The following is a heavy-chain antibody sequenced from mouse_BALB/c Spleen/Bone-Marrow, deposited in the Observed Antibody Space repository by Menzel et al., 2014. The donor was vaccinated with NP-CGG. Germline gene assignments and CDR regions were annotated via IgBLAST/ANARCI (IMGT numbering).Heavy chain of an antibody. CDR2: IDPANGNT. D-gene: IGHD1-1*01. Sequence: EVHLVESGAELVKPGASVKLSCTASGFNIKDTYMRWVKQRPEQGLEWIGRIDPANGNTKYDPKFQGKATITADTSSNTAYLQLSSLTSEDTAVYYCARGGSSYGWYFDVWGAGTTVTVSS. CDR3: ARGGSSYGWYFDV. J-gene: IGHJ1*01. V-gene: IGHV14-3*02. CDR1: GFNIKDTY.